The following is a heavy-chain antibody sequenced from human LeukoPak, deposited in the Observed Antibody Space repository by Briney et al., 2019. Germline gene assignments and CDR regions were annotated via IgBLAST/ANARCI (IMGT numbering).Heavy chain of an antibody. CDR1: GYTFTNYD. V-gene: IGHV1-8*01. CDR3: ARDYGGDSGWFDP. J-gene: IGHJ5*02. Sequence: APVKVSCKASGYTFTNYDLNWVRQATGQGLEWLGWMKPNSGETGYAQKFQGRVTLTRDTSISTAYMELSGLKSEDTAVYYCARDYGGDSGWFDPWGQGTLVTVSS. CDR2: MKPNSGET. D-gene: IGHD4-23*01.